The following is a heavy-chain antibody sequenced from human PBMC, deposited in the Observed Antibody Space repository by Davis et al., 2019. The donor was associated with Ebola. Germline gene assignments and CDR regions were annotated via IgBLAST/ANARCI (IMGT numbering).Heavy chain of an antibody. Sequence: PGGSLRLSCAGSGFTFSTYSMNWVRQAPGKGLEWVSSISSSSSYIYYADSVKDRFTISRDNAKNSLYLQMNSLRAEDTAVYYCARVGGNIIRGVIGYWGQGTLVTVSS. CDR3: ARVGGNIIRGVIGY. D-gene: IGHD3-10*01. CDR2: ISSSSSYI. CDR1: GFTFSTYS. J-gene: IGHJ4*02. V-gene: IGHV3-21*01.